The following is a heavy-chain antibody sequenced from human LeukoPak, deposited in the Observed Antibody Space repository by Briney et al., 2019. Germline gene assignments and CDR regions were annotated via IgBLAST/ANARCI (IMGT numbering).Heavy chain of an antibody. CDR3: ARGSTRDSSGWYGPGKWFDP. CDR1: GYTFTGSY. J-gene: IGHJ5*02. Sequence: ASVKVSCKASGYTFTGSYMHWVRQGPGQGLEWMGWINPNSGGTNYAQNFQGRVTMTRDTSTSTAFLELSSLRSDDTAVYYCARGSTRDSSGWYGPGKWFDPWGQGTLVTVSS. D-gene: IGHD6-19*01. CDR2: INPNSGGT. V-gene: IGHV1-2*02.